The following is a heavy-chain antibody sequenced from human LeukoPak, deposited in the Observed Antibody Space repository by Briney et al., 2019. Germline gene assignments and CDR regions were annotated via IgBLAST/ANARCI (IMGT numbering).Heavy chain of an antibody. CDR2: ISGSGGST. V-gene: IGHV3-23*01. J-gene: IGHJ4*02. CDR1: GFTFSSYA. D-gene: IGHD1-26*01. Sequence: QPGGSLRLSCAASGFTFSSYAMSWVRQAPGKGLEWVSAISGSGGSTYYTDSVKGRFTISRDNSKNTLYLQMNSLRAEDTAVYYCAKGREVWELLIDYWGQGTLVTVSS. CDR3: AKGREVWELLIDY.